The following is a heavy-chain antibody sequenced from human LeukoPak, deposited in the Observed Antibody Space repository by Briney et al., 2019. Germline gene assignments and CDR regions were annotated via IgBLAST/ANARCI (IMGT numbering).Heavy chain of an antibody. CDR3: ARVGRRDIVVVPAAIRGGIDY. D-gene: IGHD2-2*02. Sequence: PGGSLRLSCAASGFTFSSYSMNWVRQAPGKGLEWVSSIGSSSSYIYYADSVKGRFTISRDNAKNSLYLQMNSLRAEDTAVYYCARVGRRDIVVVPAAIRGGIDYWGQGTLVTVSS. V-gene: IGHV3-21*01. J-gene: IGHJ4*02. CDR1: GFTFSSYS. CDR2: IGSSSSYI.